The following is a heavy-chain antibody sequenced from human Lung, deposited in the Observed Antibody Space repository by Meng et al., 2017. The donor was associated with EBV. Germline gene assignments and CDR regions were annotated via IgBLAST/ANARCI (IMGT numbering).Heavy chain of an antibody. CDR2: IYYSGNT. CDR3: ARATVVVPSGIYWFDP. CDR1: GDSIRGGGYY. Sequence: VPRLESGPGLVKPPQTLSLPCTVSGDSIRGGGYYWSWIRQHPGKGLEWIGYIYYSGNTYYNPSLKSRVTISIDTSKNQFSLKLSSVTAADTAVYFCARATVVVPSGIYWFDPWGQGTLVTVSS. D-gene: IGHD6-13*01. J-gene: IGHJ5*02. V-gene: IGHV4-31*03.